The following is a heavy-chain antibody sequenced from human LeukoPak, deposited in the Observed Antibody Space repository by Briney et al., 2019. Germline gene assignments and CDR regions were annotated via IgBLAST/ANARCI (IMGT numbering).Heavy chain of an antibody. CDR1: GGTFSSYA. J-gene: IGHJ5*02. D-gene: IGHD3-10*01. Sequence: SVKVSCKASGGTFSSYAISWVRQAPGQGLEWMGGIIPIFGTANYAQKFQGRVTITADESTSTAYMELSSLRSEDTAVYYCARVGSGSYYQGPNWFEPWGQGALVTVSS. CDR3: ARVGSGSYYQGPNWFEP. CDR2: IIPIFGTA. V-gene: IGHV1-69*01.